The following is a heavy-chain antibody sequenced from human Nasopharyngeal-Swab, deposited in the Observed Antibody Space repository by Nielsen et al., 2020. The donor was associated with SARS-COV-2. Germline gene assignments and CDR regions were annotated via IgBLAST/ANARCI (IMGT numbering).Heavy chain of an antibody. CDR2: ISYDGSNK. CDR1: GFTFSGYG. Sequence: GGSLRLSCAASGFTFSGYGMHWVRQAPGKGLEWVAVISYDGSNKYYADSVKGRFTISRDNSKNTLYLQMNSLRAEDTAVYYCAREQWLGTYYYYGMDVWGQGTTVTVSS. J-gene: IGHJ6*02. D-gene: IGHD6-19*01. V-gene: IGHV3-30*03. CDR3: AREQWLGTYYYYGMDV.